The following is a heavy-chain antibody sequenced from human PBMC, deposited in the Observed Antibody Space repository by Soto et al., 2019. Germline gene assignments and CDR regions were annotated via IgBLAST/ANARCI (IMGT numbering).Heavy chain of an antibody. J-gene: IGHJ3*02. CDR2: IWYDGSKK. Sequence: QVQLVESGGGVVQPGTSLRLSCEASGFTFSGFGMHWVRQAPGKGLEWVAVIWYDGSKKYYVDCVKGRFTISRDNSKNALYLQMNSLRAEDTAVYYCARGRGGSYGGNSAHFDILGHGTLVTVSS. CDR3: ARGRGGSYGGNSAHFDI. V-gene: IGHV3-33*01. CDR1: GFTFSGFG. D-gene: IGHD4-17*01.